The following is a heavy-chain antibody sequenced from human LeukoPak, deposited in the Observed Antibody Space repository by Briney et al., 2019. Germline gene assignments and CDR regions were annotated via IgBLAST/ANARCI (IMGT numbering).Heavy chain of an antibody. CDR1: GFTFNDYG. CDR3: ARSGYYDSSAYFY. CDR2: INWNGGST. D-gene: IGHD3-22*01. V-gene: IGHV3-20*04. Sequence: GGSLRLSXAASGFTFNDYGMSWVRQSPGKELEWLFGINWNGGSTGYADSVKGRFTISRDNGKNSLYLQMNSLRAEDTALYYCARSGYYDSSAYFYWGQGTLVTVSS. J-gene: IGHJ4*02.